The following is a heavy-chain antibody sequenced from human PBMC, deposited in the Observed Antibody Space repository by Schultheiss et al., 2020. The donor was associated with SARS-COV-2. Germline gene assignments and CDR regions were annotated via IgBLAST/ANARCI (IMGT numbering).Heavy chain of an antibody. CDR1: GGSFSGYY. J-gene: IGHJ5*02. CDR2: INHSGST. V-gene: IGHV4-34*01. D-gene: IGHD3-3*01. Sequence: SETLSLTCAVYGGSFSGYYWSWIRQPPGKGLEWIGEINHSGSTNYNPSLKSRVTISVDTSKNQFSLKLSSVTAADTAVYYCARYLRRGFDPWGQGTLVTVSS. CDR3: ARYLRRGFDP.